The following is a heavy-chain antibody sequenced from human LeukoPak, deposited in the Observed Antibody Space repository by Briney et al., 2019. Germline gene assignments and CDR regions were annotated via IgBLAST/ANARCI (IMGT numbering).Heavy chain of an antibody. V-gene: IGHV1-69*06. CDR3: ARGTFGGVIAFAPSFDY. D-gene: IGHD3-16*02. Sequence: GSSVKVSCKASGGTFSSYAISWVGQAPGQGLEWMGGIIPIFGTANYAQKFQGRVTITADKSTSTAYMELSSLRSEDTAVYYCARGTFGGVIAFAPSFDYWGQGTLVTVSS. CDR2: IIPIFGTA. J-gene: IGHJ4*02. CDR1: GGTFSSYA.